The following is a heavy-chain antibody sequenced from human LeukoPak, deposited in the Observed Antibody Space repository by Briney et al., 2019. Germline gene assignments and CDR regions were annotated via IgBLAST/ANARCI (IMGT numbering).Heavy chain of an antibody. CDR3: ARDHYSGSYYAF. CDR2: IYYSGST. CDR1: GGSINSADYY. Sequence: SQTLSLTCTVSGGSINSADYYWSWVRQPPGKGLEWIGYIYYSGSTYYNPSLKSRLTISRDTPKNQFSLKLSSVSAADTAVYYCARDHYSGSYYAFWGQGTLVTVSS. V-gene: IGHV4-30-4*08. J-gene: IGHJ4*02. D-gene: IGHD1-26*01.